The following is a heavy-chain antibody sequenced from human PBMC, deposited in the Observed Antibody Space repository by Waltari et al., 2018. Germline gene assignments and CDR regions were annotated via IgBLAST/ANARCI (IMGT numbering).Heavy chain of an antibody. D-gene: IGHD3-10*01. CDR1: GFSLSTSGMC. V-gene: IGHV2-70*15. CDR2: MDWDDDK. Sequence: QVTLRESGPALVKPTQTLTLTCPFSGFSLSTSGMCVSWIRQPPGKALECLARMDWDDDKYYSTSLKTRLTISKDTSQNQVGIKMTNMDPVDTATYYCARIRNYYGSGSLYYYYGMDVWGQGTTVTVSS. J-gene: IGHJ6*02. CDR3: ARIRNYYGSGSLYYYYGMDV.